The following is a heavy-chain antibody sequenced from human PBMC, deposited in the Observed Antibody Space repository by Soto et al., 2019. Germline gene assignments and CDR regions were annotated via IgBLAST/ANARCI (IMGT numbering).Heavy chain of an antibody. V-gene: IGHV4-31*03. CDR3: TRETGFSGSWAPGQ. CDR1: GDTITSGGYY. J-gene: IGHJ4*02. CDR2: IYFRGIT. D-gene: IGHD6-13*01. Sequence: QVQLQESGPGLVKPSQTLSLTCTVSGDTITSGGYYWSWIRQLPGKGLQWIGYIYFRGITFYNPSLESRATMSVDTSQNQFSLRLTSVTAADTAVYYCTRETGFSGSWAPGQWGPGALVTVSS.